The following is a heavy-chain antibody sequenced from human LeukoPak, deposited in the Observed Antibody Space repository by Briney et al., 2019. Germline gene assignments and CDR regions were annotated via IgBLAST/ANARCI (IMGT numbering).Heavy chain of an antibody. CDR1: GFTFGGHE. V-gene: IGHV3-48*03. D-gene: IGHD6-19*01. CDR2: ISSSGTTK. J-gene: IGHJ4*02. CDR3: ARVEDSSGWYVPSIDF. Sequence: GGSLRLSCAASGFTFGGHEMNWVRQAPGKGLEWVSYISSSGTTKFYADSVKGRFTISRDNAKNSLYLQVNSLRAEDTAFYYCARVEDSSGWYVPSIDFWGQGTLVSVSS.